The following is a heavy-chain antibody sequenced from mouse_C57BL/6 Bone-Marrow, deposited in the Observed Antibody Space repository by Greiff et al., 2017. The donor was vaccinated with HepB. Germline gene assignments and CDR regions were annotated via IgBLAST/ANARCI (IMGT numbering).Heavy chain of an antibody. D-gene: IGHD1-1*01. Sequence: VKLQESGPGLVQPSQSLSITCTVSGFSLTSYGVHWVRQPPGKGLEWLGVIWSGGSTDYNAAFISRLSISKDNSKSQVFFKMNSLQADDTAIYYCAKRIHYYGSSLYYAMDYWGQGTSVTVSS. V-gene: IGHV2-4*01. J-gene: IGHJ4*01. CDR2: IWSGGST. CDR1: GFSLTSYG. CDR3: AKRIHYYGSSLYYAMDY.